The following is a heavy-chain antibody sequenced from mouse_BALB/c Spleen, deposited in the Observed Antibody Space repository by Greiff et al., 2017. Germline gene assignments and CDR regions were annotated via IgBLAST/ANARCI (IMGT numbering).Heavy chain of an antibody. Sequence: EVQLVESGGGLVKPGGSLKLSCAASGFAFSSYDMSWVRQTPEKRLEWVAYISSGGGSTYYPDTVKGRFTISRDNAKNTLYLQMSSLKSEDTAMYYCARHGDGYYGAWFAYWGQGTLVTVSA. V-gene: IGHV5-12-1*01. CDR3: ARHGDGYYGAWFAY. J-gene: IGHJ3*01. CDR2: ISSGGGST. D-gene: IGHD2-3*01. CDR1: GFAFSSYD.